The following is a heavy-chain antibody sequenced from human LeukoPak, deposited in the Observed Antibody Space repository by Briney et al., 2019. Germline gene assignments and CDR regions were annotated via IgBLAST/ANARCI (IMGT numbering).Heavy chain of an antibody. CDR1: GGSISSYY. CDR2: IYYSGST. Sequence: SETLSLTCTVSGGSISSYYWSWIRQPPGKGLEWIGYIYYSGSTNYNPSLKSRVTISVDTSKNKFSLKLSSVTAADTAVYYCARSPADYVWGSYRYSGYFDYWGQGTLVTVSS. CDR3: ARSPADYVWGSYRYSGYFDY. D-gene: IGHD3-16*02. J-gene: IGHJ4*02. V-gene: IGHV4-59*01.